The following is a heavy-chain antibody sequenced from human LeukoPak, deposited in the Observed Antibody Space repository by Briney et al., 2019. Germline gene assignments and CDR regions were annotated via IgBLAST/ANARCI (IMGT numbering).Heavy chain of an antibody. D-gene: IGHD3-3*01. Sequence: PGGSLRLSCAASGFTFSSYGMHWVRQAPGKGLEWVAFIRYDGSNKYYADSVKGRFTISRDNSKNTLYLQMNSLRAEDTAVYYCAKDRVTYYDFIREMDGFDPWGQGTLVTVSS. CDR2: IRYDGSNK. CDR1: GFTFSSYG. J-gene: IGHJ5*02. CDR3: AKDRVTYYDFIREMDGFDP. V-gene: IGHV3-30*02.